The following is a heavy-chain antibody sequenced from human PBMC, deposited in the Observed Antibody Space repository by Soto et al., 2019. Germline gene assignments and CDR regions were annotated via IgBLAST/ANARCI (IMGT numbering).Heavy chain of an antibody. CDR1: GGTFSSYA. CDR2: IIPIFGTA. J-gene: IGHJ6*02. D-gene: IGHD3-10*01. Sequence: QVQLVQSGAEVKKPGSSVKVSCKASGGTFSSYAISWVRQAPGQGLEWMGGIIPIFGTANYAQKFQGRVTITADEYTSTAYMELSSLRSEDTAVYYCARVGYYYGSGSYYSKDYYYYGMDVWGQGTTVTVSS. CDR3: ARVGYYYGSGSYYSKDYYYYGMDV. V-gene: IGHV1-69*01.